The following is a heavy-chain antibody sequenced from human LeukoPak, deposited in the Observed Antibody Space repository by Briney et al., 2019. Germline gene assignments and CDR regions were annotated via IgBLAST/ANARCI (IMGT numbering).Heavy chain of an antibody. V-gene: IGHV3-30*04. CDR1: GFTFSSYA. D-gene: IGHD4-23*01. Sequence: GGSLRLSCAASGFTFSSYAMHWVHQAPGKGLEWVAVISYDGSNKYYADSVKGRFTISRDNSKNTLYLQMNSLRAEDTAVYYCARGGYGGSLFDYWGQGTLVTVSS. J-gene: IGHJ4*02. CDR2: ISYDGSNK. CDR3: ARGGYGGSLFDY.